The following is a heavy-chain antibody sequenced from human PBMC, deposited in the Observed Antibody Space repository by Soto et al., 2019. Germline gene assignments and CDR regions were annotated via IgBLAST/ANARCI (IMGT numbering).Heavy chain of an antibody. CDR3: ASVWGGAFDI. Sequence: QVQLQESGPGLVKPSETLSLTCTVSGGSISSYYWSWIRQPPGKGLEWIGYIYYSGSTNYNPSLXRXAXIXXAPSKDQFALKLSSVTAAETAVYYCASVWGGAFDIWGQGTMVTVSS. J-gene: IGHJ3*02. D-gene: IGHD3-16*01. CDR1: GGSISSYY. CDR2: IYYSGST. V-gene: IGHV4-59*01.